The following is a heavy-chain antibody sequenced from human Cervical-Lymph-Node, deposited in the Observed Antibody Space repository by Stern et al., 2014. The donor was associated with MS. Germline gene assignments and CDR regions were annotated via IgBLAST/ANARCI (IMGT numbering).Heavy chain of an antibody. J-gene: IGHJ4*02. CDR3: AHSGKRNRPFDS. CDR1: GFSLSTSAVG. CDR2: SYWGDDK. V-gene: IGHV2-5*02. D-gene: IGHD1/OR15-1a*01. Sequence: QVTLKESGPTLVKPTQTLTLTCTFSGFSLSTSAVGVGWIRQPPGKALVWRAISYWGDDKRYSPTLKNMLTSTQDTSKNHAVHTMTNMDRVDTPTYYCAHSGKRNRPFDSWGQGTLVTVSS.